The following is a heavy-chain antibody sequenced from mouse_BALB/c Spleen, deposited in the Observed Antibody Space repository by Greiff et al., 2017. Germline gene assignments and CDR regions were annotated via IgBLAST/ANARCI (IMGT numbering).Heavy chain of an antibody. CDR3: ARYWYGYFDV. CDR2: ISSGGST. D-gene: IGHD4-1*01. Sequence: EVKLMESGGGLVKPGGSLKLSCAASGFTFSSYAMSWVRQTPEKRLEWVASISSGGSTYYPDSVKGRFTISRDNARNILYLQMSSLRSEDTAMYYCARYWYGYFDVWGAGTTVTVSS. V-gene: IGHV5-6-5*01. J-gene: IGHJ1*01. CDR1: GFTFSSYA.